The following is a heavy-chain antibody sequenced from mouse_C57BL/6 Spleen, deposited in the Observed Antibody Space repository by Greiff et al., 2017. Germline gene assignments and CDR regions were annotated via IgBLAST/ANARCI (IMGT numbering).Heavy chain of an antibody. CDR2: IYPGDGDT. J-gene: IGHJ1*03. D-gene: IGHD2-5*01. CDR3: ATLYYSNYDYWYFDV. V-gene: IGHV1-82*01. Sequence: VQLQQSGPELVKPGASVKISCKASGYAFSSSWMNWVKQRPGQGLEWIGRIYPGDGDTNYNGKFKGKATLTADKSSSTAYMQLSSLTSEDSAVYFCATLYYSNYDYWYFDVWGTGTTVTVSS. CDR1: GYAFSSSW.